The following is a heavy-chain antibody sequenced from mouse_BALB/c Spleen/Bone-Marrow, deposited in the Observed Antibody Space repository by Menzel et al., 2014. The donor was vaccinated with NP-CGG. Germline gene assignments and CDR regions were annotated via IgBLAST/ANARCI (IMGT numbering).Heavy chain of an antibody. D-gene: IGHD2-13*01. Sequence: EVKVEESGGGLVKPGGSLKLSCAASGFTFSDYYMFWVRQTPEKRLEWVATISDGVSYAYYPDSVKGRFTISRDNARNNLYLQMSSLKSEDTAMYYCARAPPHDFYAMDYWGQGTSVTVSS. J-gene: IGHJ4*01. CDR1: GFTFSDYY. V-gene: IGHV5-4*02. CDR2: ISDGVSYA. CDR3: ARAPPHDFYAMDY.